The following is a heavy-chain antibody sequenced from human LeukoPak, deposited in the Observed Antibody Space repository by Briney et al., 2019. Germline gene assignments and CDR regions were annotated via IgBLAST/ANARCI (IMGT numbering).Heavy chain of an antibody. J-gene: IGHJ4*02. Sequence: ASVKVSCKASGYTFTSYYMHWVRQAPGQGLEWMGIINPSGGRTSYAQKFQGRVTMTRDTSTSTVYMELSSLRSEDTAVYYCARDDAGYYGSGSYYIQYWGQGTLVTVSS. CDR1: GYTFTSYY. CDR2: INPSGGRT. D-gene: IGHD3-10*01. V-gene: IGHV1-46*01. CDR3: ARDDAGYYGSGSYYIQY.